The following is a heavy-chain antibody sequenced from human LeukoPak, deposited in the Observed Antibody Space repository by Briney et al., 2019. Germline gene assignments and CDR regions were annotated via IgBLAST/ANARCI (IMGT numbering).Heavy chain of an antibody. Sequence: ASVTVSCKASGYTFTSYGISWVRQAPGQGLEWMGWISAYNGNTNYSQKLQGRVTMTTDTTTSTAYMELRSLRSDDTAVYYCARVPTDSSSWSSWYFDYWGQGTLVTVSS. CDR1: GYTFTSYG. CDR2: ISAYNGNT. D-gene: IGHD6-13*01. CDR3: ARVPTDSSSWSSWYFDY. V-gene: IGHV1-18*01. J-gene: IGHJ4*02.